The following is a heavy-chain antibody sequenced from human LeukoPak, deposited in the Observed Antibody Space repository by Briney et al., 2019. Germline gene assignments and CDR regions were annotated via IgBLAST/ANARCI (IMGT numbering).Heavy chain of an antibody. CDR3: ARRGGGRYYGSGSYYTRYYYYMDV. D-gene: IGHD3-10*01. Sequence: SETLSLTCAVYGGSFSGYYWSWIRQPPGKGLEWIGEINHSGSTNYNPSLKSRVTISVDTSKNQFSLKLSSVTAADTAVYYCARRGGGRYYGSGSYYTRYYYYMDVWGKGTTVTVSS. CDR2: INHSGST. V-gene: IGHV4-34*01. J-gene: IGHJ6*03. CDR1: GGSFSGYY.